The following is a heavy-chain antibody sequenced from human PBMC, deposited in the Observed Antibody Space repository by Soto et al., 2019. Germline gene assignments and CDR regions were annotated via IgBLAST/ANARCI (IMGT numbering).Heavy chain of an antibody. CDR1: GYTFTSYD. CDR2: MNPNTGNS. Sequence: ASVKVSCKASGYTFTSYDIYWVRQATGQGLEWMGWMNPNTGNSGYAQKFQGRVTMTSDTSINTAHMELSSLRSEDTAVYYCARRAETNGWNGFGADKYYFDFWGQGTLVTVYS. V-gene: IGHV1-8*01. D-gene: IGHD1-1*01. J-gene: IGHJ4*02. CDR3: ARRAETNGWNGFGADKYYFDF.